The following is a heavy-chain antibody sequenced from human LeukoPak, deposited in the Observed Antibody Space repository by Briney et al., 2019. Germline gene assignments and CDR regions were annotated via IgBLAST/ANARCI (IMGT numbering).Heavy chain of an antibody. D-gene: IGHD3-22*01. V-gene: IGHV1-18*01. CDR2: ISAYNGNT. CDR1: GYTFTSYC. Sequence: ASVKVSCKVSGYTFTSYCISWVRQPPGQGLEWMGWISAYNGNTNYAQMLHGRATMTTDTSTRTAYMELRSLKSDDTAVYYCASLKNYYDSSGYLVTDAFDIWGQGTMVTVSS. CDR3: ASLKNYYDSSGYLVTDAFDI. J-gene: IGHJ3*02.